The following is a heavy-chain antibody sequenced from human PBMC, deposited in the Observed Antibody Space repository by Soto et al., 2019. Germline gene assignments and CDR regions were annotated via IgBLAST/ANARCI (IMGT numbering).Heavy chain of an antibody. CDR1: GFTFSSSG. CDR2: IWSDGSNK. V-gene: IGHV3-33*01. CDR3: ARPWMADTQVNAFDI. D-gene: IGHD2-15*01. Sequence: PGGSLRLSCAASGFTFSSSGMHWVRQAPGKGLEWVAVIWSDGSNKYPADSVKGRFTISRDNSKNTLYLQMNSLRAEDTAVYYCARPWMADTQVNAFDIWGQGTVVTVSS. J-gene: IGHJ3*02.